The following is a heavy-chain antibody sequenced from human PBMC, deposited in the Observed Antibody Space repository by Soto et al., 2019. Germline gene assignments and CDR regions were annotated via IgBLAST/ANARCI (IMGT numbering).Heavy chain of an antibody. J-gene: IGHJ6*02. CDR1: GYTFTGYY. CDR3: ACAQKYQLQDYYGMDV. Sequence: QVQLVQSGAEVKKPGASVKVSCKASGYTFTGYYMHWVRQAPGQGLEWMGWINPNSGGTNYAQKFQGRVTMTRDTSISTAYMELSRLRSDDTAMYYCACAQKYQLQDYYGMDVWGQGTTVTVSS. V-gene: IGHV1-2*02. D-gene: IGHD2-2*01. CDR2: INPNSGGT.